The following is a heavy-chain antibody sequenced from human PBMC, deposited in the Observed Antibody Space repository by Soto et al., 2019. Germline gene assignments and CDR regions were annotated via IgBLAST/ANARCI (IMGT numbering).Heavy chain of an antibody. CDR3: TFPYDTAWGDAFDI. CDR1: GFTFSGSA. V-gene: IGHV3-73*01. D-gene: IGHD3-22*01. J-gene: IGHJ3*02. Sequence: GGSLRLSCAAAGFTFSGSAMHWVRQASGKGLEWVGRIRSKANSYATAYAASVKGRFTISRDDSKNTAYLQMNSLKTEDTAVYYCTFPYDTAWGDAFDIWGQGTMVTVSS. CDR2: IRSKANSYAT.